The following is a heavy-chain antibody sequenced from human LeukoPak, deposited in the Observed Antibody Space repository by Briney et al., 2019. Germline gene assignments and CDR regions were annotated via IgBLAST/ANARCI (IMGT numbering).Heavy chain of an antibody. Sequence: GGSLRLSCAASGFTFSSYAMSWVRHAPGKGLEWVANIKQDGSEKYYEDSVKGRFTISRDNAKNSLYLQMNSLRVEDTAVYYCARGWELDPWGQGTLVTVSS. V-gene: IGHV3-7*05. CDR2: IKQDGSEK. D-gene: IGHD1-26*01. CDR1: GFTFSSYA. CDR3: ARGWELDP. J-gene: IGHJ5*02.